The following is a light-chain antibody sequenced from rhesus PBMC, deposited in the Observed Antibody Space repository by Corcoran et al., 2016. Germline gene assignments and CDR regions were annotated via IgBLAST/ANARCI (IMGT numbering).Light chain of an antibody. CDR2: GVA. Sequence: QAAPTQSPSVSGSPGQSVPISCTGTSSDIGGYTRVSWYQQYPGKAPKVMIYGVAKQPSGVSDRFSGSKSGHTASLTISGLQAEDDAYYYCSSSASTNTFIFGGGTRLTVL. V-gene: IGLV2-13*03. CDR3: SSSASTNTFI. J-gene: IGLJ1*01. CDR1: SSDIGGYTR.